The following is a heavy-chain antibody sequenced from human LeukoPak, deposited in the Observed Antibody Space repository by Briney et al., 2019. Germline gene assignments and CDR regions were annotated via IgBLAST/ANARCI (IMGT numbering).Heavy chain of an antibody. D-gene: IGHD3-9*01. CDR2: INHSGST. J-gene: IGHJ3*02. V-gene: IGHV4-34*01. CDR3: ARKTPIYFDWLYPFAERERSGAFDI. Sequence: SETLSLTCAVYGGSFSGYYWSWIRQPPGKGLKWIGEINHSGSTNYNPSLKSRVTISVDTSKNQFSLKLSSVTAADTAVYYCARKTPIYFDWLYPFAERERSGAFDIWGQGTMVTVSS. CDR1: GGSFSGYY.